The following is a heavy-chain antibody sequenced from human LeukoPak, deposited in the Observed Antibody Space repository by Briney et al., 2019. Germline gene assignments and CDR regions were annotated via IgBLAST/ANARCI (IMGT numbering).Heavy chain of an antibody. Sequence: PGGSLRLSCAASGFTFSNYAMNWVRQAPGKGLEWVSYISSSGCAIYYADSVKGRFTISRDNAKNSLYLQLNSLRAEDTAVYYCARRGDTPMVGDYWGQGTLVAVSS. CDR3: ARRGDTPMVGDY. J-gene: IGHJ4*02. CDR2: ISSSGCAI. D-gene: IGHD5-18*01. V-gene: IGHV3-48*01. CDR1: GFTFSNYA.